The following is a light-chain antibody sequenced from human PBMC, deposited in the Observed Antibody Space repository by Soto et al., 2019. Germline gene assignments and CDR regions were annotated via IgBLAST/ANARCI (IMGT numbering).Light chain of an antibody. CDR3: QQYNSHWT. CDR2: DAS. J-gene: IGKJ1*01. V-gene: IGKV1-5*01. CDR1: QTITRW. Sequence: DIQMTQSPSTLSASVGARVTITCRASQTITRWMAWYKQKPRKAPQLLIYDASSLESGVPSRLSGSASGTDFTLTISSLKPDDFATYYCQQYNSHWTFGQGTKVDIK.